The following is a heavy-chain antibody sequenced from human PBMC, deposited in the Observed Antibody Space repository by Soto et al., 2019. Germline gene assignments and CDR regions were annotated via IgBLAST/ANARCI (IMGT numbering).Heavy chain of an antibody. J-gene: IGHJ5*02. D-gene: IGHD3-10*01. V-gene: IGHV1-18*01. CDR2: INTYNGNT. Sequence: ASVKVSCKASGYTFTSYARHWVRQDTGQGLEWMGWINTYNGNTNHAQKLQGRVTMNTDTSTSTAYMELRSLRSDDTAVYYCARGVGSGTYYNQYNWFDPWGQGTLVTVSS. CDR3: ARGVGSGTYYNQYNWFDP. CDR1: GYTFTSYA.